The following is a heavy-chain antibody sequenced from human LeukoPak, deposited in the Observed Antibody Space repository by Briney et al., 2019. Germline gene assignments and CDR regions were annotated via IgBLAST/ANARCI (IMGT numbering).Heavy chain of an antibody. D-gene: IGHD2-21*02. Sequence: GGSLRLSCAASGFTFSSYAMHWVRQAPGKGLEWVAVISYDGSNKYYADSVKGRFTISRDNSKNTLYLQMNSLRAEDTAVYYCARGDGEDELARDCSYFDLWGRGTLVTVSS. CDR2: ISYDGSNK. CDR3: ARGDGEDELARDCSYFDL. V-gene: IGHV3-30*04. J-gene: IGHJ2*01. CDR1: GFTFSSYA.